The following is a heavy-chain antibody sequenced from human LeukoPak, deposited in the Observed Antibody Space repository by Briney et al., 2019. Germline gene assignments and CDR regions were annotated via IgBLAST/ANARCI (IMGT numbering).Heavy chain of an antibody. J-gene: IGHJ4*02. D-gene: IGHD3-3*01. Sequence: GGSLRLSCAASGFTFSSYAMHWVRQAPGKGLEWVAVISYDGSNKYYADSVKGRFTISRDNSKNTLYLQMNSLRAEDTAVYYCARDATYYDFWSGYLNLGQHDYWGQGTLVTVSS. CDR3: ARDATYYDFWSGYLNLGQHDY. CDR2: ISYDGSNK. CDR1: GFTFSSYA. V-gene: IGHV3-30*04.